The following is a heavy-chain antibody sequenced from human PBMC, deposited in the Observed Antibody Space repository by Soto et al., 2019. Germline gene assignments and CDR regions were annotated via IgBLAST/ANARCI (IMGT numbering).Heavy chain of an antibody. CDR2: ISWNSGSI. Sequence: GGSLRLSCAASGFTFDDYAMHWVRQAPGKGLEWVSGISWNSGSIGYADSVKGRFTISRDNAKNSLYLQMNSLRAEDTALYYCAKDYMNSGWEAGWFDPWGQGTLGTAPQ. J-gene: IGHJ5*02. D-gene: IGHD6-19*01. CDR3: AKDYMNSGWEAGWFDP. V-gene: IGHV3-9*01. CDR1: GFTFDDYA.